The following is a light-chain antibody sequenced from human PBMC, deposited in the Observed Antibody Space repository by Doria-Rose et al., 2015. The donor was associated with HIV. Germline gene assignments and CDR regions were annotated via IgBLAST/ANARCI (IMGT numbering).Light chain of an antibody. Sequence: TQSPGTLSLSPGERATLSCRASQRVKSSYLAWYQQKPGQAPRLLIYDASTRATGIPDRFSGSGSGTDFTLTISRLEPVDVAVYYCQQYGTSRGTFGQGTRLEIK. J-gene: IGKJ5*01. CDR2: DAS. CDR1: QRVKSSY. V-gene: IGKV3-20*01. CDR3: QQYGTSRGT.